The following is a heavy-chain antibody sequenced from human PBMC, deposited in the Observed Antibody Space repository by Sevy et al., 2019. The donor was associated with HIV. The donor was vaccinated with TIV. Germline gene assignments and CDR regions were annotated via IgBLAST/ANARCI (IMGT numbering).Heavy chain of an antibody. V-gene: IGHV3-72*01. D-gene: IGHD2-15*01. CDR2: IRNRPNSYTT. CDR1: GFTFSDHY. Sequence: GESLKISCAASGFTFSDHYVDWVRQAPGKGLEWVGRIRNRPNSYTTEYAASVKGRFTISRDDSRNSVYRQMNSLKTQDLAVYYCVRGPNCGVGGCQQISPYCLDVWGKGATVTVSS. J-gene: IGHJ6*03. CDR3: VRGPNCGVGGCQQISPYCLDV.